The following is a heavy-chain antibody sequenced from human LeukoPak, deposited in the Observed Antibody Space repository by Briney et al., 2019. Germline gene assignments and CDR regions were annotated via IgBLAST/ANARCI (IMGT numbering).Heavy chain of an antibody. CDR1: GYTFTGYY. J-gene: IGHJ4*02. D-gene: IGHD3-22*01. V-gene: IGHV1-2*02. CDR3: ARARYYDSSGYYGPTDY. CDR2: INPNSGGT. Sequence: ATVKVSCKASGYTFTGYYMHWVRQAPGQGLEWMGWINPNSGGTNYAQKFQGRVTMTRDTSISTAYMALSRLRSDDTAVYYCARARYYDSSGYYGPTDYWGQGTLVTVSS.